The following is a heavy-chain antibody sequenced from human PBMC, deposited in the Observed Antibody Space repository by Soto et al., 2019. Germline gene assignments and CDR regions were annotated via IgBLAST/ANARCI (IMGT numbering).Heavy chain of an antibody. J-gene: IGHJ5*02. V-gene: IGHV3-33*01. D-gene: IGHD6-13*01. Sequence: QVQLVESGGGVVQPGRSLTLSCAASGFTFSSYGMHWVRQAPAKGLEWVAVIWNDGSNKYYADSVKGRFTISRDNSKNTLYLQMNSLRAEDTAVYYCAREAQQLVASWFDPWGQGTQVTVSS. CDR2: IWNDGSNK. CDR1: GFTFSSYG. CDR3: AREAQQLVASWFDP.